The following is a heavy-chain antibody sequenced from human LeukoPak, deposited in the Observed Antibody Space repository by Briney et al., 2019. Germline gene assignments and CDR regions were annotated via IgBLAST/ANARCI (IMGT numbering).Heavy chain of an antibody. CDR1: GLTLSSYS. J-gene: IGHJ3*02. Sequence: GGSLRLSCAAPGLTLSSYSMNLVRPAPGEGLEWVSSISSSSSYIYYADSVKGRFTISRDNAKNSLYLQMNSLRAEDTAVYYCARELYGDYAGDIWGQGTMVTVSS. D-gene: IGHD4-17*01. V-gene: IGHV3-21*01. CDR3: ARELYGDYAGDI. CDR2: ISSSSSYI.